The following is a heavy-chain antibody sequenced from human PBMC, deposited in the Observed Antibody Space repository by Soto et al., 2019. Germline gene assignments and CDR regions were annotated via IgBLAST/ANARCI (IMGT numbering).Heavy chain of an antibody. CDR3: ATGIAMSGGRYFQH. Sequence: QVQLVQSGAEVKKPGASVKVSCKASGYTFTRHAIHWVRQAPGQRLEWMGWIDAGNGNTKYSQKFQGRVTITRDTSASTAYMKLSSLRSEDTAVYSCATGIAMSGGRYFQHWGQGTLVTVSS. V-gene: IGHV1-3*01. D-gene: IGHD6-19*01. CDR2: IDAGNGNT. J-gene: IGHJ1*01. CDR1: GYTFTRHA.